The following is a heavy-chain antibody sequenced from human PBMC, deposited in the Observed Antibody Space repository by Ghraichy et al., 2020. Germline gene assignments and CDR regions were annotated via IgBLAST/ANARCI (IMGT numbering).Heavy chain of an antibody. Sequence: GGSLRLSCVAFGFTFSRYWMSWVRQAPGKGLEWVANIKQDGSEKHYVDSVKGRFTISRDNARNSQYLQMNNLRAEDTAVYYCARDTYYDVLPGYYMDDYWGQGTLVTVSS. J-gene: IGHJ4*02. CDR3: ARDTYYDVLPGYYMDDY. CDR1: GFTFSRYW. V-gene: IGHV3-7*04. D-gene: IGHD3-9*01. CDR2: IKQDGSEK.